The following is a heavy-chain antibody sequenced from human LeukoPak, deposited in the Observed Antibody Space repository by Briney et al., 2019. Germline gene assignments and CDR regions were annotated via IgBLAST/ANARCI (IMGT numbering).Heavy chain of an antibody. CDR1: GGSFSGYY. D-gene: IGHD3-16*01. Sequence: SETLSLTCAVYGGSFSGYYWSWIRQPPGKGLEWIGEINHSGGTNYNPSLKSRVTISVDTSKNQFSLKLSSVTAADTAVYYCARLEDAGEWPTGDYWGQGTLVTVSS. J-gene: IGHJ4*02. CDR3: ARLEDAGEWPTGDY. V-gene: IGHV4-34*01. CDR2: INHSGGT.